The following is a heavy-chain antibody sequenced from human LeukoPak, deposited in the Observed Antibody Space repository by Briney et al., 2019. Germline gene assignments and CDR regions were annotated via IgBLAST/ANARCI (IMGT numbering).Heavy chain of an antibody. D-gene: IGHD3-10*01. J-gene: IGHJ3*01. CDR3: ARDLYYYGSGSYYDVFDV. V-gene: IGHV1-18*01. Sequence: ASVTDSCMASGYTFSTYGISWVRQAPGQGLEWMGWISAYKGNTYYAQKLQGRVTMTTDTSTSTAYMELRSLRSDDTAIYYCARDLYYYGSGSYYDVFDVWGGGTMDTVSS. CDR1: GYTFSTYG. CDR2: ISAYKGNT.